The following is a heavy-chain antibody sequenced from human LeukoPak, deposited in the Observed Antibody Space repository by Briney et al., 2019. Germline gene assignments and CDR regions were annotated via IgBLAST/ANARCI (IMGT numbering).Heavy chain of an antibody. Sequence: ETLSLTCTVSGGSISSYYWSWIRQPPGKGLEWIGYIYYSGSINYNPSLKSRVTISVDTSKNQFSLKLASVTAADTAVYYCARGWVDSPYYFDYWGQGTLVTVSS. V-gene: IGHV4-59*12. J-gene: IGHJ4*02. D-gene: IGHD3-22*01. CDR3: ARGWVDSPYYFDY. CDR1: GGSISSYY. CDR2: IYYSGSI.